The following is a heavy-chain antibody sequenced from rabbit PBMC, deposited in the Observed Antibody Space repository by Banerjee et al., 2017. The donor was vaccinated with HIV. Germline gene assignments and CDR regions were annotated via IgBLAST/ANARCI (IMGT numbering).Heavy chain of an antibody. CDR1: GFSFSNGYV. CDR3: ARGWTYYNL. J-gene: IGHJ4*01. V-gene: IGHV1S45*01. CDR2: IYSDSSGST. D-gene: IGHD1-1*01. Sequence: QEQLEEYGGDLVKPEGSLTLTCTASGFSFSNGYVMCWVRQAPGKGLEWIGCIYSDSSGSTYYASGAKGRFTISKTSSTTVTLQMTSLTAADTSTYFCARGWTYYNLWGPGTLVTVS.